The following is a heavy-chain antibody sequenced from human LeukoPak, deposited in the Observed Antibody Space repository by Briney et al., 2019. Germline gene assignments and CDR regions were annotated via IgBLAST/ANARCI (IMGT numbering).Heavy chain of an antibody. CDR2: INHSGST. Sequence: SATLSLTCAFYGGSFSGYYWSWIRQPPGKGLEWIGEINHSGSTNYNPSLKSRVTISVDTSKNQFSLKLSSVTAADTAVYYCASSFRSTSRKFDYWGQGNLVTVSS. CDR1: GGSFSGYY. J-gene: IGHJ4*02. CDR3: ASSFRSTSRKFDY. D-gene: IGHD2-2*01. V-gene: IGHV4-34*01.